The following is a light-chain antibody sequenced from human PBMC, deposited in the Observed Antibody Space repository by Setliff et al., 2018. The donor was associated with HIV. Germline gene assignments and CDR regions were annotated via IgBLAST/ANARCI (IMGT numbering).Light chain of an antibody. J-gene: IGLJ1*01. CDR3: CPYAAIPPYV. CDR1: SSDGGGYTY. V-gene: IGLV2-14*03. CDR2: DVT. Sequence: QSVLTQPASVSGSPGQSITISCTGTSSDGGGYTYVSWYQQHPGKAPKLMIYDVTKRPSGVPDRFSGSKSGNTASLTISGLQAEEEAAYYCCPYAAIPPYVFGTGTKVTVL.